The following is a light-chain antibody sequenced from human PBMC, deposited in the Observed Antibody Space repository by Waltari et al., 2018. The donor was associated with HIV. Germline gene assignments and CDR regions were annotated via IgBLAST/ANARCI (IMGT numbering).Light chain of an antibody. CDR3: SSNSSSTALVV. J-gene: IGLJ2*01. CDR1: SRDVGGYRY. Sequence: QSALTQPASVSGAPGQSITISCTGTSRDVGGYRYVSWYQQHPGKAPKLMIFDVSNRPSGVSNRFSGSKSGNTASVTISGLQAEDEAHYCCSSNSSSTALVVFGGGTKVTVL. CDR2: DVS. V-gene: IGLV2-14*03.